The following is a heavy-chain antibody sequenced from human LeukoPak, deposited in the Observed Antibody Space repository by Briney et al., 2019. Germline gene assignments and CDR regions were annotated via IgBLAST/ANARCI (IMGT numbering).Heavy chain of an antibody. J-gene: IGHJ3*02. CDR3: ARTGNGGDLDI. CDR1: GFTLSNHW. V-gene: IGHV3-74*01. CDR2: INGDGTST. Sequence: GGSLGLSCVASGFTLSNHWLHWVRQGPGKGLVWVSRINGDGTSTIYADSVKGRFTISRDNAKSTMYLQMNSLRAEDTAVYYCARTGNGGDLDIWGQGTMVTVSS. D-gene: IGHD2-8*01.